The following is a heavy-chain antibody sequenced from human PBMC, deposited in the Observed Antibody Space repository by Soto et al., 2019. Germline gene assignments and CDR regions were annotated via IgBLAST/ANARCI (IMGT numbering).Heavy chain of an antibody. CDR2: IKTKTQGETT. CDR3: TTGSGEGY. D-gene: IGHD3-3*01. Sequence: EVQLVESGGGLVKPGGSLRLSCTASGFSISSAWMNWVRQAPGKGLEWVGRIKTKTQGETTDYPAPVKGRFTMSRDDSKYTLYLQMSSLKMEDTAVYYCTTGSGEGYWGQGTLVTVSS. V-gene: IGHV3-15*07. J-gene: IGHJ4*02. CDR1: GFSISSAW.